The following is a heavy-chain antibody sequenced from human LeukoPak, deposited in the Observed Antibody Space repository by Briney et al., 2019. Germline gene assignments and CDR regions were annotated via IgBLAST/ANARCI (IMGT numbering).Heavy chain of an antibody. V-gene: IGHV1-24*01. J-gene: IGHJ6*02. CDR3: ASMNYYYGMDV. CDR2: FDPEDGET. CDR1: GYTLTELS. Sequence: GASVKVSCKVSGYTLTELSMHWVRQAPGKGLEWMGGFDPEDGETIYAQKFQGRVTMTENTSTDTAYMELSSLRSEDTAVYYYASMNYYYGMDVWGQGTTVTVSS. D-gene: IGHD6-6*01.